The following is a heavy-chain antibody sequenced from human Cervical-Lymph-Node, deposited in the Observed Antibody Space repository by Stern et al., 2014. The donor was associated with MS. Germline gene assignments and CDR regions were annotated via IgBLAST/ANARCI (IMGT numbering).Heavy chain of an antibody. V-gene: IGHV2-70*01. D-gene: IGHD3-22*01. Sequence: QVTLRESGPALVKPTQTLTLTCTFSGFSLSTSGMCVSWIRQPPGKALEWLALLDWDDDKYYSTSLKTRLTISKDTSKNQVVLTMTNMDPVDTATYYCARIPNYYDSSGYYYDYWGQGTLVTVSS. J-gene: IGHJ4*02. CDR2: LDWDDDK. CDR3: ARIPNYYDSSGYYYDY. CDR1: GFSLSTSGMC.